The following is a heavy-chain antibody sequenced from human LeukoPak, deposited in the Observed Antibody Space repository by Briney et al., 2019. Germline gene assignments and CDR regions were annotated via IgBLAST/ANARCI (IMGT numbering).Heavy chain of an antibody. Sequence: SVKVSCKSSGGTFSSYAISWVRQAPGQGLAWVGGIIPIFGTANYAQKFQGRVTITADESTSTAYMELSSLRSEDTAVYYCARSVRVVATIGGYYFDYWGQGTLVTVSS. J-gene: IGHJ4*02. V-gene: IGHV1-69*13. D-gene: IGHD5-12*01. CDR1: GGTFSSYA. CDR3: ARSVRVVATIGGYYFDY. CDR2: IIPIFGTA.